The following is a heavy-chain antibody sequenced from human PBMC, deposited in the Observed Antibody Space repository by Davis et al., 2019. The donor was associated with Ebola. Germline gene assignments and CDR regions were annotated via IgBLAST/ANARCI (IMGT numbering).Heavy chain of an antibody. CDR2: ISGSGGST. CDR3: AKARSGNRYGSNDAFDI. J-gene: IGHJ3*02. Sequence: PGGSLRLSCAASGFTFSSYAMSWVRQAPGKGLEWVSAISGSGGSTYYADSVKGRFTISRDNSKNTLYLQMNSLRAEDTAVYYCAKARSGNRYGSNDAFDIWGQGTMVTVSS. D-gene: IGHD5-18*01. V-gene: IGHV3-23*01. CDR1: GFTFSSYA.